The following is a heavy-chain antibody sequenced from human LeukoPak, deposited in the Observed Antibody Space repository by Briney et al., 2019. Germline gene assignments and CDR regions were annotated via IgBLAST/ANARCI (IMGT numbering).Heavy chain of an antibody. J-gene: IGHJ4*02. Sequence: GGSLRFSCAASGFTFRSYAMSWARQAPGEGLEWVSAISSSGGRTYYADSVKGRFTISRDNSKNTLYLQMNSLRAEDTAVYYCAKEDGYGAKNYWGQGTLVTVSS. D-gene: IGHD4-17*01. CDR2: ISSSGGRT. CDR1: GFTFRSYA. CDR3: AKEDGYGAKNY. V-gene: IGHV3-23*01.